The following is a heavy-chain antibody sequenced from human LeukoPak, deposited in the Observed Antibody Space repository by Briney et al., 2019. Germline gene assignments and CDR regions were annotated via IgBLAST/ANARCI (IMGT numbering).Heavy chain of an antibody. V-gene: IGHV3-30*02. Sequence: GGSLRLSCAASGFTFSSYGMHWVRQAPGKGLEWVAFIRYDGSNKYYADSVKGRFTISRDNAKNSLYLQMNSLRAEDTAVYYCAREADDGVYYFDYWGQGTLVTVSS. CDR3: AREADDGVYYFDY. CDR1: GFTFSSYG. D-gene: IGHD5-24*01. J-gene: IGHJ4*02. CDR2: IRYDGSNK.